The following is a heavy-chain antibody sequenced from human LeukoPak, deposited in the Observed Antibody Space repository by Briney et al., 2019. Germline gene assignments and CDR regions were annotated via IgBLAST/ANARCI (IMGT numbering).Heavy chain of an antibody. Sequence: SETLSLTCTVSGGSISSSSHYRAWIRQPPGKGLEWIGSIYHSGSTYYNPSLKSRVTISVDTSKNQFSLKLSSVTAADTAVYYCARAWPYCGGDCYNAFDIWGQGTMVTVSS. J-gene: IGHJ3*02. CDR1: GGSISSSSHY. D-gene: IGHD2-21*02. CDR2: IYHSGST. CDR3: ARAWPYCGGDCYNAFDI. V-gene: IGHV4-39*07.